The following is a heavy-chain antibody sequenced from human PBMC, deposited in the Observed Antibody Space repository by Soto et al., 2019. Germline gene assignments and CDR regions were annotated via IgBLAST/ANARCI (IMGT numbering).Heavy chain of an antibody. CDR3: ARLTLAQDSSGYHIFDY. CDR2: IDPTDSYT. J-gene: IGHJ4*02. V-gene: IGHV5-10-1*01. Sequence: GESLKISCQASGYSFTTYWISWVRQMPGEGLECMGRIDPTDSYTDYGPSFEGHVTMSVDRSINTAYLEWSSLKASDSAMYYCARLTLAQDSSGYHIFDYWGQGTLVTVSS. D-gene: IGHD3-22*01. CDR1: GYSFTTYW.